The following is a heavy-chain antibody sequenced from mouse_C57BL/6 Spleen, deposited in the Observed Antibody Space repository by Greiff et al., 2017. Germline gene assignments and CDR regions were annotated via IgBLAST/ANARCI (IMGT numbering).Heavy chain of an antibody. CDR3: ARRDDGYYFSYAMDY. CDR1: GYTFTSYW. V-gene: IGHV1-64*01. CDR2: IHPNSGST. D-gene: IGHD2-3*01. J-gene: IGHJ4*01. Sequence: QVQLQQPGAELVKPGASVKLSCKASGYTFTSYWMHWVKQRPGQGLEWIGMIHPNSGSTNYNEKFKSKATLTVDKSASTAYMQLRSLTSEDSAVYYCARRDDGYYFSYAMDYWGQGTSVTVSS.